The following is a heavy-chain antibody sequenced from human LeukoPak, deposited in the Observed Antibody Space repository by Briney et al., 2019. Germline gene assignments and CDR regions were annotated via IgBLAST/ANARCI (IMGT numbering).Heavy chain of an antibody. CDR3: ARLGVMDGSGGSWFDP. CDR2: IYYSGST. V-gene: IGHV4-39*01. D-gene: IGHD3-10*01. Sequence: PSETLSLTCIVSGGSISSGTYYWGWIRQPPGKGLEWIGSIYYSGSTYYNPSLKSRVTISVDTSKNQFSLKLSSVTAADTAVYYCARLGVMDGSGGSWFDPWGQGTLVTVSS. CDR1: GGSISSGTYY. J-gene: IGHJ5*02.